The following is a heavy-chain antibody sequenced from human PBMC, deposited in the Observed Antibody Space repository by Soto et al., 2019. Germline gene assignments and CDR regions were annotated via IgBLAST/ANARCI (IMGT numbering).Heavy chain of an antibody. J-gene: IGHJ5*02. CDR3: ATDKFGAGRVGVHS. CDR1: GDTSTIYT. D-gene: IGHD3-10*01. CDR2: IAPLLRIT. V-gene: IGHV1-69*08. Sequence: QVQLVQSGAEVKKPGASLRVSCETSGDTSTIYTITWVRQAPGQGLQWMGRIAPLLRITNYAQEFQGRLTITADSSTSSAHLELASLTSEDTAVYYCATDKFGAGRVGVHSWGQGTLVIVSS.